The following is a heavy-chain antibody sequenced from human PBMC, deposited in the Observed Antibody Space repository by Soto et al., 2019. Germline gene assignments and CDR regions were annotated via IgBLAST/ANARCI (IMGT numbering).Heavy chain of an antibody. Sequence: QLQLQESGPGLVKPSETLSLTCAVSGGSVSSGGNYWGWIRQSPGKGLEWIGSVHDTGTTHYNPSLTSQVTISVDASNNQFSLNFNSVTAADTAVYYCARGLSSPSAAGVWGQGTLVTVSS. D-gene: IGHD6-6*01. CDR3: ARGLSSPSAAGV. J-gene: IGHJ4*02. CDR2: VHDTGTT. CDR1: GGSVSSGGNY. V-gene: IGHV4-39*01.